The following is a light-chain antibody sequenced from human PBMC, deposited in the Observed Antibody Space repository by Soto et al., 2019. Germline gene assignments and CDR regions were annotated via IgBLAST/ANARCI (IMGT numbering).Light chain of an antibody. CDR1: SGYSTYA. V-gene: IGLV4-69*01. J-gene: IGLJ3*02. CDR2: INYDGTH. Sequence: QPVLTQSPSASAPLGASVKLTCTLSSGYSTYAIAWHQQQSEKGPRFLMKINYDGTHSKGDGFFDRFSGSSSGAERHLTISSLQSEDEADYYCQTLGTGIQVFGGGTKVTVL. CDR3: QTLGTGIQV.